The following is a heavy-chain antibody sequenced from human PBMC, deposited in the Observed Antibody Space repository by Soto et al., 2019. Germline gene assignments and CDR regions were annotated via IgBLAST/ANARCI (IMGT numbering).Heavy chain of an antibody. D-gene: IGHD3-10*01. J-gene: IGHJ6*02. CDR3: ARSPNYYYYGFDV. CDR1: GGSVSSGDYF. V-gene: IGHV4-61*08. Sequence: PSETLSLTCTVSGGSVSSGDYFWSWLRQSPGKRMEWIAYIYYSGSTNYNPSLKSRATISVVTSKSQVSLTLTSMTAADAALYYCARSPNYYYYGFDVWGQGTAVTVSS. CDR2: IYYSGST.